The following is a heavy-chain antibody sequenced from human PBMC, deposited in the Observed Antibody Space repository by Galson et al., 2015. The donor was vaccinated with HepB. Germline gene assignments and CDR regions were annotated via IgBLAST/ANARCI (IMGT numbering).Heavy chain of an antibody. V-gene: IGHV1-8*01. Sequence: QSGAEVKKPGESLKISCKASGYTFTSYDINWVRQATGQGLEWMGWMNPNSGNTGYAQKFQGRVTMTRNTSISTAYMELSSLRSEDTAVYYCARARRYSGSLFYWFDPWGQGTLVTVSS. J-gene: IGHJ5*02. CDR3: ARARRYSGSLFYWFDP. D-gene: IGHD1-26*01. CDR1: GYTFTSYD. CDR2: MNPNSGNT.